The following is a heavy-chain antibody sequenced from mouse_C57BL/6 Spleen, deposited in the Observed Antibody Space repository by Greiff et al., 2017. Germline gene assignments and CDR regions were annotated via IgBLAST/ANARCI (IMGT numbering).Heavy chain of an antibody. CDR2: INTTNGGT. V-gene: IGHV1-18*01. CDR3: ARQERSYGCFAMDY. Sequence: EVQLVESGPELVKPGASVKIPCKASGYTFTDYNMDWVKQSNGKSLEWIGDINTTNGGTSYNEKFKGKATLTVDKSSSTAYMELRRLTSEDTAVYYCARQERSYGCFAMDYWGQGPSVTFSS. J-gene: IGHJ4*01. CDR1: GYTFTDYN. D-gene: IGHD1-1*01.